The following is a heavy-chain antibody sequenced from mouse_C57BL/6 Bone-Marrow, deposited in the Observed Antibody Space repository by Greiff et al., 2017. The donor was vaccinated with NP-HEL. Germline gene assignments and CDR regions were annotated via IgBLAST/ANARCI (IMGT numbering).Heavy chain of an antibody. Sequence: VQLQQSGAELVRPGASVKLSCTASGFNIKDDYMHWVKLRPEQGLEWIGWIDPENGDTEYASKFQGKATITADTSSNTAYLQLSSLTSEDTAVYYCTTSRFITTVDYWGQGTTLTVSS. D-gene: IGHD1-1*01. CDR3: TTSRFITTVDY. CDR2: IDPENGDT. V-gene: IGHV14-4*01. CDR1: GFNIKDDY. J-gene: IGHJ2*01.